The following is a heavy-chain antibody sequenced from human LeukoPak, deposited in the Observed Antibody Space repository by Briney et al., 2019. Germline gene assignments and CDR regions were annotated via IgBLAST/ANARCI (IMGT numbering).Heavy chain of an antibody. CDR2: INHSGST. CDR1: GGSFSGYY. CDR3: ARIGCSSTSCYTHYSDY. V-gene: IGHV4-34*01. Sequence: SETLSLTCAVYGGSFSGYYWSWIRQPPGKGLEWIGEINHSGSTNYNLSLKSRVTISVDTSKNQFSLKLSSVTAADTAVYYCARIGCSSTSCYTHYSDYWGQGTLVTVSS. J-gene: IGHJ4*02. D-gene: IGHD2-2*02.